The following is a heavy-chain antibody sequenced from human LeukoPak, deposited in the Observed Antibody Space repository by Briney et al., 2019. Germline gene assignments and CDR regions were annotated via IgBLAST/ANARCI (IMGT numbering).Heavy chain of an antibody. V-gene: IGHV4-61*05. CDR3: ARVSINYGDYESSYYFDY. J-gene: IGHJ4*02. D-gene: IGHD4-17*01. CDR1: GDSISTSSYY. Sequence: SETLSLTCSVSGDSISTSSYYWGWIRQPPGKGLEWIGYIYYSGSTNYNPSLKSRVTISVDTSKNQFSLKLSSVTAADTAVYYCARVSINYGDYESSYYFDYWGQGTLVTVSS. CDR2: IYYSGST.